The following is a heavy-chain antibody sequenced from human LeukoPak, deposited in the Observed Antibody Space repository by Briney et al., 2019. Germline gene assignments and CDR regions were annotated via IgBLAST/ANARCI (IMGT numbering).Heavy chain of an antibody. CDR1: GGSISTTAYY. J-gene: IGHJ5*02. Sequence: PSETLSLTCTVSGGSISTTAYYWGWIRQPPGKGLEWIGSVFYTGNTFYNPSLQSRVTLSVDTSKNQFSLKLNSVTAADTAVYYCARKPRGHQTQYYYDSSGHNWFDPWGQGTLVNVSS. V-gene: IGHV4-39*07. CDR3: ARKPRGHQTQYYYDSSGHNWFDP. D-gene: IGHD3-22*01. CDR2: VFYTGNT.